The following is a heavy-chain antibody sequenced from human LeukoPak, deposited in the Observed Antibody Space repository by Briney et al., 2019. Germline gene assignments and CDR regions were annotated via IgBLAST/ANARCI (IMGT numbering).Heavy chain of an antibody. CDR1: GYTFTGHY. Sequence: ASVKVSCKASGYTFTGHYMHWVRQAPGQGLKWMGWINPNSGDTNYAQKFQGRVTMTRDTSISTGYMELSRLRSDDTAVYYCARVIWGAVAFDIWGQGTMVTVSS. CDR2: INPNSGDT. CDR3: ARVIWGAVAFDI. D-gene: IGHD3-16*01. J-gene: IGHJ3*02. V-gene: IGHV1-2*02.